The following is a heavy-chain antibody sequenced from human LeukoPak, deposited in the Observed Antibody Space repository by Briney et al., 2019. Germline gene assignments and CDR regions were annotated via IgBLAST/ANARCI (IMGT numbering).Heavy chain of an antibody. V-gene: IGHV4-59*01. J-gene: IGHJ4*02. D-gene: IGHD1-1*01. CDR2: IHYSEST. Sequence: SETLSLTCTVSSGSTSTYYWSWLRQPPGKGLEWIGYIHYSESTNYNPSLRSRVTISLDTSKNQFSLKLSSVTAADSAVYYCARGGRNGGGWPYFDYWGQGTLVTVSS. CDR3: ARGGRNGGGWPYFDY. CDR1: SGSTSTYY.